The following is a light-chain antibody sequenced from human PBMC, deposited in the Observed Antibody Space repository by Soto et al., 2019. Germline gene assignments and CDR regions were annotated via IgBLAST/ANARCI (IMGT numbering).Light chain of an antibody. CDR2: GAS. CDR3: QQYGNSPAV. CDR1: RSVSSSY. J-gene: IGKJ3*01. V-gene: IGKV3-20*01. Sequence: EIVLTQSPGTLSLSPGERATLSCRASRSVSSSYLAWYQQKPGQAPRLLIYGASSRATGIPDRFSGSGSGTDFTLTISRLEPEDFAVYYCQQYGNSPAVFGPGTKVDFK.